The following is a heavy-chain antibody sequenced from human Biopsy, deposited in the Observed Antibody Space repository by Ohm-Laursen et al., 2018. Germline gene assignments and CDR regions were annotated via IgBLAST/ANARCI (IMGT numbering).Heavy chain of an antibody. V-gene: IGHV4-34*01. J-gene: IGHJ3*02. CDR1: GGSLSGYY. CDR2: INHRGFT. Sequence: GTLSLTCAVYGGSLSGYYWNWIRQSPGKGLEWIGEINHRGFTSNNPSLKSRVTISVDTSKNQFSLKLGSVTAADTAVYYCAKSLAVSSYALDIWGQGTMVTVSS. CDR3: AKSLAVSSYALDI. D-gene: IGHD3-10*01.